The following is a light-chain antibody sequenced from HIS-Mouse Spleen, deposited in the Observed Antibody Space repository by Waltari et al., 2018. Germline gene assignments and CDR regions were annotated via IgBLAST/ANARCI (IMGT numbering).Light chain of an antibody. CDR2: EDS. J-gene: IGLJ2*01. Sequence: SYELTQPPSVSVSPGQTARITCPGAALPKKYAYWYQQKSGQAPVLVIYEDSKRPPGIPERFSGSSSGTMATLTISGAQVEDEADYYCYSTDSSGNHRVFGGGTKLTVL. CDR1: ALPKKY. CDR3: YSTDSSGNHRV. V-gene: IGLV3-10*01.